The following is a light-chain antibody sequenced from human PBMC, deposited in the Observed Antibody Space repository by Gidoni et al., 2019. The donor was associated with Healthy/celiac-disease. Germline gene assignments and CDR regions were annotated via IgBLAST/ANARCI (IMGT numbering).Light chain of an antibody. V-gene: IGLV1-47*01. CDR3: AAWDDSLSGYV. CDR2: RKN. CDR1: SSNIGSNY. Sequence: QSVLTQPPSASGTPGQRVTISCSGRSSNIGSNYVYWYQQLPGTAPKLLIYRKNQRPSGVPDRFSGSKSGTSASLAISVLRSEDEADYYCAAWDDSLSGYVFGTGTKVTV. J-gene: IGLJ1*01.